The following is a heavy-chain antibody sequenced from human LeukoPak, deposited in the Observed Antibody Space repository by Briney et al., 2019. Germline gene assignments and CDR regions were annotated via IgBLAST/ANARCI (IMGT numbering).Heavy chain of an antibody. V-gene: IGHV3-30-3*01. CDR3: ARDPESMIRGVISYFDS. D-gene: IGHD3-10*01. CDR2: LSYDGSKN. Sequence: GGSLRLSCTASGFTFSSYAMSWVRQAPGKGLEWVAVLSYDGSKNYYVDSVKGRFTISRDNSKNTLYLQMNSLRTEDTAVYYCARDPESMIRGVISYFDSWGQGTLVTVSS. CDR1: GFTFSSYA. J-gene: IGHJ4*02.